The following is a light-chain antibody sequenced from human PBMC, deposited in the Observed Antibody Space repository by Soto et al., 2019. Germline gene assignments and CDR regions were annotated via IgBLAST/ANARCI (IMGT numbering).Light chain of an antibody. J-gene: IGKJ5*01. CDR2: GPS. CDR1: RSVSSN. V-gene: IGKV3D-15*01. CDR3: QQYKNWPAIT. Sequence: EIVMTQSPATLSVSPGERATLSCRASRSVSSNLAWYQQKPGQAPRLLIYGPSTRSTGIPARFSVSGSGTELTLTISRLNYEDFAIYYCQQYKNWPAITFGQGTRLEIK.